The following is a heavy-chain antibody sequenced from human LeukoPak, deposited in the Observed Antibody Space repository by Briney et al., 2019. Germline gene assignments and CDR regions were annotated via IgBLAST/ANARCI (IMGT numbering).Heavy chain of an antibody. D-gene: IGHD3-22*01. CDR1: GFTFSNYW. Sequence: GGSLRLSYAASGFTFSNYWMSWVRQAPGKGLEWVANIKEDGSEKYYVDSVKGRFTISRDNAKNSLSLQVNSLSAEDTAVYYCARSRSGYYEDYWGQGTLVTVSS. V-gene: IGHV3-7*01. CDR3: ARSRSGYYEDY. CDR2: IKEDGSEK. J-gene: IGHJ4*02.